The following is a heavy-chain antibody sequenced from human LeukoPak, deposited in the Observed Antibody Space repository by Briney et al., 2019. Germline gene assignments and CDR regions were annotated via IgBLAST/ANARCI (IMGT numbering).Heavy chain of an antibody. CDR3: ARDRQGGVVAAYNWFDP. V-gene: IGHV1-69*04. D-gene: IGHD2-15*01. CDR1: GGTFSSYA. Sequence: ASVKVSCKASGGTFSSYAISWVRQAPGRGLEWMGRIIPILGIANYAQKFQGRVTITADKSTSTAYMELSSLRSEDTAVYYCARDRQGGVVAAYNWFDPWGQGTLVTVSS. CDR2: IIPILGIA. J-gene: IGHJ5*02.